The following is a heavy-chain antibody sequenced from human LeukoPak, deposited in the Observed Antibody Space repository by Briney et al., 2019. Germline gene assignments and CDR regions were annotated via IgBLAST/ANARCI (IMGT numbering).Heavy chain of an antibody. CDR3: ARDKEGGSNDH. J-gene: IGHJ4*02. CDR2: IREDGREK. D-gene: IGHD2-15*01. Sequence: GGSLRLSCAASGFTFSRHWMSWVRQAPGKGLEWVANIREDGREKKYVDSVKDRFTISRDNTKNSVYLQMSGLRVDETAIYYCARDKEGGSNDHWGQGTLVTVSS. CDR1: GFTFSRHW. V-gene: IGHV3-7*01.